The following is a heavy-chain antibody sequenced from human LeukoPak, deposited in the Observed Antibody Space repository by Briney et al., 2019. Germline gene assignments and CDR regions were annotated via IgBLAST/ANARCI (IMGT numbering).Heavy chain of an antibody. Sequence: PSETLSLTCAVYGGSFSGYYWSWIRQPPGKGLEWIGEINHSGSTNYNPSLKSRVTISVDTSKNQFSLKLSSVTAADTAVYYCARGGGHSGSYPPRSAPFDYWGQGTLVTVSS. CDR3: ARGGGHSGSYPPRSAPFDY. CDR2: INHSGST. D-gene: IGHD1-26*01. CDR1: GGSFSGYY. V-gene: IGHV4-34*01. J-gene: IGHJ4*02.